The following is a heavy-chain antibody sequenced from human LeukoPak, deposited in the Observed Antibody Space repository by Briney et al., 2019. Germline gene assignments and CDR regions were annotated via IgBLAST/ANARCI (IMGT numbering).Heavy chain of an antibody. CDR3: ARLSIAVAGTFDY. CDR1: GGSISSSSSY. CDR2: IYYSGST. V-gene: IGHV4-39*01. D-gene: IGHD6-19*01. Sequence: SETLSLTCTVSGGSISSSSSYWGWIRQPPGKGLEWIGSIYYSGSTYYNPSLKSRVTISVDTSKNQFSLKLSSVTAADTAVYYCARLSIAVAGTFDYWGQGTLVTVSS. J-gene: IGHJ4*02.